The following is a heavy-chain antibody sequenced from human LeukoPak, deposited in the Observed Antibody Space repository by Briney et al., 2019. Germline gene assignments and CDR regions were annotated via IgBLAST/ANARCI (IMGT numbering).Heavy chain of an antibody. Sequence: PGGSLRLSCAASGFTFTDYAMSWVRQAPEKGLEWVSTISHSGGGTYYAESVKGRFTISRDNSKNTVYLQVNSLRAEDTAAYYCAKGSFWGQGTLVTVSS. CDR3: AKGSF. CDR2: ISHSGGGT. D-gene: IGHD3-10*01. V-gene: IGHV3-23*01. CDR1: GFTFTDYA. J-gene: IGHJ4*02.